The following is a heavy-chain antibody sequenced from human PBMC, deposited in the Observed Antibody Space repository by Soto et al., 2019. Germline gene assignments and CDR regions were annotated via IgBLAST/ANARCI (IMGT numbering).Heavy chain of an antibody. J-gene: IGHJ6*02. Sequence: QVQLVQSGAEVKKPGSSVKVSCKASGGTFSSYAISWVRQAPGQGLEWLGGIIPISDTTNYARKFQGRVTMTAEESTSIAYMELSSLISEDTAVYYCARSQGSSTSLEIYYYYYYGMDVWGQGTTVTGSS. CDR1: GGTFSSYA. CDR2: IIPISDTT. CDR3: ARSQGSSTSLEIYYYYYYGMDV. D-gene: IGHD2-2*01. V-gene: IGHV1-69*01.